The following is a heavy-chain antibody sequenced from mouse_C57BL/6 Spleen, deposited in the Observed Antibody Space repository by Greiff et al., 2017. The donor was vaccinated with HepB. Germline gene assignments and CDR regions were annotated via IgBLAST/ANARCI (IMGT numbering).Heavy chain of an antibody. CDR1: GYTFTSYW. CDR2: IHPNSGST. Sequence: QVQLKESGAELVKPGASVKLSCKASGYTFTSYWMHWVKQRPGQGLEWIGMIHPNSGSTNYNEKFKSKATLTVDKSSSTAYMQLSSLTSEDSAVYYCARSTVVDWYFDVWGTGTTVTVSS. J-gene: IGHJ1*03. CDR3: ARSTVVDWYFDV. V-gene: IGHV1-64*01. D-gene: IGHD1-1*01.